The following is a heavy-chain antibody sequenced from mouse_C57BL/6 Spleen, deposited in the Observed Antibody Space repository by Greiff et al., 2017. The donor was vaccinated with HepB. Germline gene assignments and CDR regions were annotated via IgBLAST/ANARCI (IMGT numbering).Heavy chain of an antibody. D-gene: IGHD3-3*01. CDR3: ARSGGDDYYAMDY. Sequence: VQLQQPGTELVKPGASVKLSCKASGYTFTSYWMHWVKQRPGQGLEWIGNINPSNGGTNYNEKFKSKATLTVDKSSSTAYMQLSSLTSEDSAVYYCARSGGDDYYAMDYWGQGTSVTVSS. CDR1: GYTFTSYW. CDR2: INPSNGGT. V-gene: IGHV1-53*01. J-gene: IGHJ4*01.